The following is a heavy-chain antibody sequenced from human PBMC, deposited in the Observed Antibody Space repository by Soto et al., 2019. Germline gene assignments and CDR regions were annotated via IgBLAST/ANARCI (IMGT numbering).Heavy chain of an antibody. CDR1: GYTFTSYY. CDR3: ARDHDDFWSGHNWFDP. D-gene: IGHD3-3*01. CDR2: INPSGGST. V-gene: IGHV1-46*01. J-gene: IGHJ5*02. Sequence: QVQLVQSGAEVKKPGASVKVSCKASGYTFTSYYMHWVRQAPGQGLEWMGIINPSGGSTSYAQKFRGRVTMTRDTSTSTVYMELSSLRSEDTAVYYCARDHDDFWSGHNWFDPWGQGTLVTVSS.